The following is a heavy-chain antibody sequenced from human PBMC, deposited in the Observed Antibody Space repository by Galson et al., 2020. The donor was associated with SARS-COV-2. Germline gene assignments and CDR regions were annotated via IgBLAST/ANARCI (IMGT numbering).Heavy chain of an antibody. CDR1: GFMFSDSW. J-gene: IGHJ6*02. V-gene: IGHV3-7*01. Sequence: GGSLRLSCAASGFMFSDSWMTWVRQAPGKGLEWVANIKKDGSEKNYVDSVKGRFTISRDNAKNSLYLQMNSLRADDTAVYYCAKNRHAIDARGQGTTVTVSS. D-gene: IGHD2-2*01. CDR2: IKKDGSEK. CDR3: AKNRHAIDA.